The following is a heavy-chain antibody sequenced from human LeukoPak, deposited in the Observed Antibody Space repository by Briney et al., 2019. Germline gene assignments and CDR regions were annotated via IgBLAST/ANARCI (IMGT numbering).Heavy chain of an antibody. CDR2: VYPGDSVT. D-gene: IGHD6-19*01. V-gene: IGHV5-51*04. CDR3: VRFAYGSDFFPGHY. Sequence: GESLKISCKGSGYIFANYWIGWVRQMPGKGLEWMGIVYPGDSVTRYSPSFQGQVTISADGPITTAYLQWSSLKASDTAMYYCVRFAYGSDFFPGHYWGQGTRVTVSS. J-gene: IGHJ4*02. CDR1: GYIFANYW.